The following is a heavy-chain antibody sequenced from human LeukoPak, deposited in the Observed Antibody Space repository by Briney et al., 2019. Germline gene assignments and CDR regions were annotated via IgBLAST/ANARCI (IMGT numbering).Heavy chain of an antibody. J-gene: IGHJ4*02. CDR3: ASSPVGATDY. CDR1: GGSISSGGYY. D-gene: IGHD1-26*01. V-gene: IGHV4-30-2*01. Sequence: MASETLSLTCTVSGGSISSGGYYWSWIRQPPGKGLEWIGYIYHSGSTYYNPSLKSRVTISVDRSKNQFSLKLRSVTAADTAVYYCASSPVGATDYWGQGTLVTVSS. CDR2: IYHSGST.